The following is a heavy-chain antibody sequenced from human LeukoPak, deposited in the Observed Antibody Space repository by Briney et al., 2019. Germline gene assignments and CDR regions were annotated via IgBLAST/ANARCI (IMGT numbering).Heavy chain of an antibody. CDR1: GFTFSSYS. CDR3: ARAMTTVTTGNFDL. Sequence: GGSQRLSCAASGFTFSSYSMNWVRQAPGKGLEWVSSISSSSYTYYADSVKGRFTISRDNAKNSLYLQMNSLRAEDTAVYYCARAMTTVTTGNFDLWGRGTLVTVPS. CDR2: ISSSSYT. D-gene: IGHD4-17*01. V-gene: IGHV3-21*01. J-gene: IGHJ2*01.